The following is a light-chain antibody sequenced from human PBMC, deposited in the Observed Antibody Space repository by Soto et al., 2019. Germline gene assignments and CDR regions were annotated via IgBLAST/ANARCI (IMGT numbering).Light chain of an antibody. V-gene: IGKV3-20*01. CDR3: LHYGPEPWT. CDR2: RAS. J-gene: IGKJ1*01. CDR1: QTLSGGY. Sequence: EIVLTQSTGTLSLSPGERAILSCRASQTLSGGYLAWFQQKPGQAPRLLIYRASIRAAGVPDRFSGSGSGTDFSLTINRLQPEDFAVYYCLHYGPEPWTFGQGTKVELK.